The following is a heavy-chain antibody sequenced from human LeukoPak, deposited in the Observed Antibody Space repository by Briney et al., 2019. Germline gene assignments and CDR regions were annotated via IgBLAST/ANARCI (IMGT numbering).Heavy chain of an antibody. Sequence: GGSLRLSCAASGFTFSSYAMSWVRQAPGKGLGWVSAISGSGGSTYYADSVKGRFTISRDNSKNTLYLQMNSLRAEDTAVYYCAKGKDSGYDFAFDYWGQGTLVTVSS. CDR3: AKGKDSGYDFAFDY. CDR2: ISGSGGST. J-gene: IGHJ4*02. V-gene: IGHV3-23*01. CDR1: GFTFSSYA. D-gene: IGHD5-12*01.